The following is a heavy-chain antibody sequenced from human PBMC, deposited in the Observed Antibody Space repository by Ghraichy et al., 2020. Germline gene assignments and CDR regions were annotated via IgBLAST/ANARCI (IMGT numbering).Heavy chain of an antibody. V-gene: IGHV3-23*01. J-gene: IGHJ4*02. Sequence: GGSLRLSCAASGFAFGYYAMSWVRQAPGKGLEWVSSIGGSDGSTYYADSVKGRFTISRDTSKNTLFLQMNSLKAEDTAVYYGAKDGSGSGWPESDYWGQGTLVTVSS. CDR1: GFAFGYYA. CDR2: IGGSDGST. CDR3: AKDGSGSGWPESDY. D-gene: IGHD6-19*01.